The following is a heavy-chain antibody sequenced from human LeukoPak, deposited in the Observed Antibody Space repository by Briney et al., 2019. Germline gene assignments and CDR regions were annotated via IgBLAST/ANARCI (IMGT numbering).Heavy chain of an antibody. J-gene: IGHJ4*02. Sequence: GTSVKVSCKASGFTFTSSAMQWVRQARGQRLEWIGWIVVGSGNTNYAQKFQERVTITRDMSTSTAYMELSSLSSEDTDVYYCAAVRGYSYGYYFDHWGQGTLVTVSS. V-gene: IGHV1-58*02. CDR2: IVVGSGNT. CDR1: GFTFTSSA. D-gene: IGHD5-18*01. CDR3: AAVRGYSYGYYFDH.